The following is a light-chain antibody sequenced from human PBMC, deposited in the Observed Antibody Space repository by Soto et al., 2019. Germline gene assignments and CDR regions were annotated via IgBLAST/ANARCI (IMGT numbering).Light chain of an antibody. V-gene: IGLV2-14*03. J-gene: IGLJ1*01. CDR2: DVT. Sequence: QSALTQPASVSGSPGQSIAISCTGTSSDVGGYNYVSWYQQHPGKAPKIMIYDVTTRPSGASNRFSGSKSGNTAALTISGLHAEDEADYYCSSYTSDTTGVFGTGTKLTVL. CDR1: SSDVGGYNY. CDR3: SSYTSDTTGV.